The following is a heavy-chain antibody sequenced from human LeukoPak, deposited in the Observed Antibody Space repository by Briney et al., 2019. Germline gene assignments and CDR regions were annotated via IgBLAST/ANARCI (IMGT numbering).Heavy chain of an antibody. CDR1: GFTLGDYA. Sequence: GRSLRLSCTASGFTLGDYAMSWVRQAPGKGLEWVGFIRSKAYGGTTEYAASVKGRFTISRDDSKIIAYLQMNSLKTEDTAVYYCTRDLKNLGNYYYYGMDVWGKGTTVTVSS. CDR2: IRSKAYGGTT. V-gene: IGHV3-49*04. J-gene: IGHJ6*04. CDR3: TRDLKNLGNYYYYGMDV. D-gene: IGHD1-7*01.